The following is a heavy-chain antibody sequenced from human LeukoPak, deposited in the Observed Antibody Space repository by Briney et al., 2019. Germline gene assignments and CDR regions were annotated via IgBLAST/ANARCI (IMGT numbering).Heavy chain of an antibody. CDR3: ARDWAVTGTVAFDI. V-gene: IGHV4-34*01. Sequence: SETLSLTCAVYGGSFSGYYWSWIRQPPGKGLEWIGEINHSGSTTYNPSLKSRVTISVDKSKNQFSLQLGSVTAADTAVYYCARDWAVTGTVAFDIWGQGTMVTVSS. CDR1: GGSFSGYY. D-gene: IGHD6-19*01. CDR2: INHSGST. J-gene: IGHJ3*02.